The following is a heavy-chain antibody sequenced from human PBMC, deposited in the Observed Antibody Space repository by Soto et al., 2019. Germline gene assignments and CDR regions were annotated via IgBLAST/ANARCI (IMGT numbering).Heavy chain of an antibody. CDR3: AKDGARGWSGVFDI. CDR1: GFTFSNYA. CDR2: LSVSGGAT. J-gene: IGHJ3*02. Sequence: PGGSLRLSCAASGFTFSNYAMTWVRQAPGKGLEWVSALSVSGGATYYADSVKGRFTISRDNSKNTLYLQMSSLRVEDTAVYYCAKDGARGWSGVFDIWGKGTMVTVSS. V-gene: IGHV3-23*01. D-gene: IGHD6-19*01.